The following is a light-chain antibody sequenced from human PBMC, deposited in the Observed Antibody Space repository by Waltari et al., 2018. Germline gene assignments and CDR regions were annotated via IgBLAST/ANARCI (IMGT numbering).Light chain of an antibody. J-gene: IGLJ1*01. V-gene: IGLV2-8*01. CDR2: EVS. CDR1: SSDVGGSNY. CDR3: SSYAGSNIYV. Sequence: QSALTQPPSASGPPGQSVTISCTGTSSDVGGSNYVSWYQQHPGKAPKLMIYEVSWRPSGVPNRFSGSKSGNTASLTVSGLQAEDEADYYCSSYAGSNIYVFGTGTKVTVL.